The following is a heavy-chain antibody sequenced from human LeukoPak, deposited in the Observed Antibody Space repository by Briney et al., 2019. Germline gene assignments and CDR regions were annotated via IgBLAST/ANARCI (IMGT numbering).Heavy chain of an antibody. Sequence: SETLSLTCAAYDGSFSGYYWRWIRQPPGKGLEWIAEINYSGSSNYNPSLKSRVTISLDTSKNQFSLKLSSVTAADTAVYYCVSVRRGNKIDYWGQGALVTVSS. CDR3: VSVRRGNKIDY. J-gene: IGHJ4*02. CDR2: INYSGSS. CDR1: DGSFSGYY. V-gene: IGHV4-34*01. D-gene: IGHD1/OR15-1a*01.